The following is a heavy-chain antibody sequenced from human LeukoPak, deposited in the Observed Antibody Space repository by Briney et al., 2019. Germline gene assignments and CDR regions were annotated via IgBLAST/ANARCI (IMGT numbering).Heavy chain of an antibody. V-gene: IGHV4-39*01. J-gene: IGHJ4*02. D-gene: IGHD6-19*01. Sequence: SETLSLTCTVSGGSISSSSYYWGWIRQSPGKGLEWIGSIYYSGSTYSNPSLKSRITISVDTSKNQFSLRLSSVTAADTAVYYCARFGGWYAGPDFWGQGTLVTVSS. CDR2: IYYSGST. CDR1: GGSISSSSYY. CDR3: ARFGGWYAGPDF.